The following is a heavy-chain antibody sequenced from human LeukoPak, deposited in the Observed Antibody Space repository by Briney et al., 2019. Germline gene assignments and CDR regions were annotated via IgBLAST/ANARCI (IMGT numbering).Heavy chain of an antibody. J-gene: IGHJ4*02. Sequence: GGSLRLSCAASGFIVSSNYMTWVRQAPGKGLEWVSSISSSSSYIYYADSVKGRFTISRDNAKNSLYLQMNSLRAEDTAVYYCARAEYYDSSGYYEASYFDYWGQGTLVTVSS. D-gene: IGHD3-22*01. CDR1: GFIVSSNY. V-gene: IGHV3-21*01. CDR2: ISSSSSYI. CDR3: ARAEYYDSSGYYEASYFDY.